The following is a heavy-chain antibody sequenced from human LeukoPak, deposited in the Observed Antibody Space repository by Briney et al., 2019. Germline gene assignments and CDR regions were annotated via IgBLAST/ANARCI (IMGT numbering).Heavy chain of an antibody. J-gene: IGHJ4*02. CDR3: ARTSDSGSYLDYYFDY. CDR2: MNPNSDNT. CDR1: GYTFTSYD. Sequence: ASVKVSCKASGYTFTSYDINWVRQATGQGLEWMGWMNPNSDNTGYAQKFQGRVTMTRNTSMSTAYMELSSLRSEDTAVYYCARTSDSGSYLDYYFDYWGQGTLVTVSS. V-gene: IGHV1-8*01. D-gene: IGHD1-26*01.